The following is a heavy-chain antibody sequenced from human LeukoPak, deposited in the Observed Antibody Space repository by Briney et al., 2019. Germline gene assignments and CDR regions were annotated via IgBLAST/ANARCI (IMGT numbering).Heavy chain of an antibody. V-gene: IGHV3-48*03. D-gene: IGHD5-18*01. CDR2: ISSSGSNI. J-gene: IGHJ4*02. CDR1: GFTFSNYE. CDR3: AQIYTYGSSQFDH. Sequence: GGALRLTRAASGFTFSNYEMNWVRQAPGKGLEWVSYISSSGSNIYHGDSEKLRFSISRDNAQNSLYLQMNSLRAEDTAVYYCAQIYTYGSSQFDHWAQGTLVTVSS.